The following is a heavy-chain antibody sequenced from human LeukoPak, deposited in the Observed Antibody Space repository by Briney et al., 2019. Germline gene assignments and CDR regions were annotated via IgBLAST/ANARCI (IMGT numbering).Heavy chain of an antibody. J-gene: IGHJ5*02. V-gene: IGHV3-21*01. CDR2: ITSSSTYI. CDR3: AKERTRVTGGWT. D-gene: IGHD2-21*02. CDR1: GFTFTSYW. Sequence: PGGSLRLSCAASGFTFTSYWMTWVRQAPGKGLEWVSSITSSSTYIYYADSVKGRFTISRDNARNSLYLQMNSLRAEDTALYYCAKERTRVTGGWTWGQGTLVTVSS.